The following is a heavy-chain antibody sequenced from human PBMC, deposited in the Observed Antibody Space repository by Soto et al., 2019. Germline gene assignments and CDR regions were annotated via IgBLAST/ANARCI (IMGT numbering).Heavy chain of an antibody. V-gene: IGHV3-7*01. CDR2: IKQDGSKK. CDR1: GFTFSSYW. Sequence: EVQLVESGGGLVQPGGSLRLSCAASGFTFSSYWMTWVRQAPGKGLEWVANIKQDGSKKYYVDSVKGRFTISRDNAKNSLDLQMNSLRAEDTAVYYCAKRVWYFDLWGRGTLVTVSS. CDR3: AKRVWYFDL. J-gene: IGHJ2*01.